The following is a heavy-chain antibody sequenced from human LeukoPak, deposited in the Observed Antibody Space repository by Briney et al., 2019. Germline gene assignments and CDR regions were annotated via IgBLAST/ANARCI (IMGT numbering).Heavy chain of an antibody. Sequence: GGSLRLSCAASGFTFSIYSMNWVRQAPGKGLEWVSSITSSSSHTFYADSVKGRFTISRDNAKSSLYLQMNNLRADDTAVYYCAKDRVGAIDYWGQGTLVTVSS. V-gene: IGHV3-21*01. CDR2: ITSSSSHT. D-gene: IGHD1-26*01. J-gene: IGHJ4*02. CDR3: AKDRVGAIDY. CDR1: GFTFSIYS.